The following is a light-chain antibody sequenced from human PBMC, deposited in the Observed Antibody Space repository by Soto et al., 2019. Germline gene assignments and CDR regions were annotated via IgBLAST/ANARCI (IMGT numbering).Light chain of an antibody. CDR1: SSNIGSNT. J-gene: IGLJ2*01. V-gene: IGLV1-44*01. Sequence: QSVLTQPPSASGTPGQRVTISCSGSSSNIGSNTVNWYQQLPGTAPKLLIYSNNQRPSGVPDRCSGSKSGTSASLAISGLQSEDEADYYCAAWEDSLNALFGGGTKLTVL. CDR2: SNN. CDR3: AAWEDSLNAL.